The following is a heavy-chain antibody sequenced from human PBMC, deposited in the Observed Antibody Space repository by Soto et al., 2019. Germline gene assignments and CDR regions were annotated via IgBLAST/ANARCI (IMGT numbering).Heavy chain of an antibody. J-gene: IGHJ4*02. V-gene: IGHV1-46*01. CDR1: GYTFTTHY. CDR3: ARAGENYDSGTFSPPLRYYVNS. D-gene: IGHD3-10*01. CDR2: INPSGGRT. Sequence: QVQLVQSGTEVKKPGASVKVSCKASGYTFTTHYMHWVRQAPGQGLEWMGIINPSGGRTTYALKFQGRATMTSDTSTNTVYVELTSLRSADTAIYFCARAGENYDSGTFSPPLRYYVNSWGQGTLVTVSS.